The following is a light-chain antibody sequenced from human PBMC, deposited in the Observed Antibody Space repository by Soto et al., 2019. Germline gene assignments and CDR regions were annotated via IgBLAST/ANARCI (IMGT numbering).Light chain of an antibody. CDR1: QSVSSY. Sequence: EIVLTQSPATLSLSPGERATLSCRASQSVSSYVAWYQQKPGQAPRLLIYDASNRATGIPARFSGSGSGTDFTLTISSLEPEDFAVYYCQQRSNWPPGTTFGQGTRLEIK. CDR2: DAS. V-gene: IGKV3-11*01. CDR3: QQRSNWPPGTT. J-gene: IGKJ5*01.